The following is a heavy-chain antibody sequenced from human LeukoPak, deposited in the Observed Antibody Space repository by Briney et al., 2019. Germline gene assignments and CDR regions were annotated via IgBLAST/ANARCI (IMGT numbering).Heavy chain of an antibody. CDR1: GFTVSSNY. Sequence: PGGSLRLSCAASGFTVSSNYMSWVRQAPGKGLERVSVIYSGGSTYYADSVKGRFTIPRDNSKNTLYLQMNSLRAEDTAVYYCARVTPDTAMVIYYYYYMDVWGKGTTVTVSS. CDR3: ARVTPDTAMVIYYYYYMDV. CDR2: IYSGGST. J-gene: IGHJ6*03. V-gene: IGHV3-53*01. D-gene: IGHD5-18*01.